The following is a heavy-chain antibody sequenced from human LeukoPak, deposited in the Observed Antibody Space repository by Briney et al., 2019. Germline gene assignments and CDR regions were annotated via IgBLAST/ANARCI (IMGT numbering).Heavy chain of an antibody. V-gene: IGHV4-4*02. Sequence: SETLSLTCAVSGGSISSSNWWSWVRQPPGRGREGIGEIYHSGSTNYNPSLTSRVTISVDKSKNQFSLKLSSVTAADTDVYYCARDGIAAAGMDYWGQGTLVTVSS. CDR2: IYHSGST. CDR3: ARDGIAAAGMDY. D-gene: IGHD6-13*01. J-gene: IGHJ4*02. CDR1: GGSISSSNW.